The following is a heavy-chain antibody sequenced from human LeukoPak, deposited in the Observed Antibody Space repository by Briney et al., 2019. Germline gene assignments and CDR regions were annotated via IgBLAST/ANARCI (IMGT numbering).Heavy chain of an antibody. D-gene: IGHD3/OR15-3a*01. CDR2: IKQDGSEK. J-gene: IGHJ4*02. CDR1: GFTFGDTW. Sequence: GGSLRLSCAASGFTFGDTWMNWVRQVPGQGLEWVANIKQDGSEKFYVATVKGRFTISRDNGKSSLYLQMNSLRAEDTALYYCATSYDMGWLIGYWGQGTLVTVSS. CDR3: ATSYDMGWLIGY. V-gene: IGHV3-7*03.